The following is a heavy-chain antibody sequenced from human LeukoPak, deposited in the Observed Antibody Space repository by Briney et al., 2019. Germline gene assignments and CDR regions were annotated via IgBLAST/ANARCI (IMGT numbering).Heavy chain of an antibody. CDR3: ARDCSGGSCYSHY. V-gene: IGHV1-46*01. J-gene: IGHJ4*02. Sequence: ASVKVSCKASGYTSTSYYMHWVRQAPGQGLEWMGIINPSGGSTSYAQKFQGRVTVTRDMSTSTVYMELSSLRSEDTAVYYCARDCSGGSCYSHYWGQGTLVTVSS. CDR2: INPSGGST. D-gene: IGHD2-15*01. CDR1: GYTSTSYY.